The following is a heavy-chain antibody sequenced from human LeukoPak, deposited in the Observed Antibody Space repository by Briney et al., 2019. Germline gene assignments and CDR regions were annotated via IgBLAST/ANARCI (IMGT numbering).Heavy chain of an antibody. CDR2: ISSSISVI. CDR3: ARDQYSGHWYYALDI. Sequence: PGGSLRLSCAASEFTFSSYSMNWVRQAPGKGLEWVSYISSSISVIYYADSVKGRFNISRDNAKNSLYLQMNSLRDEDTAVYYCARDQYSGHWYYALDIWGQGTMVTVSS. CDR1: EFTFSSYS. D-gene: IGHD6-19*01. J-gene: IGHJ3*02. V-gene: IGHV3-48*02.